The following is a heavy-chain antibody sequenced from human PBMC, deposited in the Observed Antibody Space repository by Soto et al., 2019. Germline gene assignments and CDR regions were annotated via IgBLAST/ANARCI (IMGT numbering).Heavy chain of an antibody. D-gene: IGHD3-3*01. V-gene: IGHV1-18*01. CDR2: ISAYNGNT. J-gene: IGHJ3*02. Sequence: GASVKVSCKASGYTFTSYGISWVRQAPGQGLEWMGWISAYNGNTNYAQKLQGRVTMTTDTSTSTAYMELRSPRSDDTAVYYCAIRRNYDFWSGYSDDAFDIWGQGTMVTVSS. CDR1: GYTFTSYG. CDR3: AIRRNYDFWSGYSDDAFDI.